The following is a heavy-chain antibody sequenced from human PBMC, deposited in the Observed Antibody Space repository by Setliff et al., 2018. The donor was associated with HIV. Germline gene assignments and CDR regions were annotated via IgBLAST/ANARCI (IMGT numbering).Heavy chain of an antibody. CDR3: ARLSKYYDFWTPEY. D-gene: IGHD3-3*01. J-gene: IGHJ4*02. CDR1: GYSFTNYW. Sequence: ESLKISCKASGYSFTNYWVGWVRQMPGYGLELMGLIWPDDSDTMYSPSFQGQVTMSVDKSISTAGLQWSSLKAPDTAMYYCARLSKYYDFWTPEYWGQGTLVTVSS. V-gene: IGHV5-51*01. CDR2: IWPDDSDT.